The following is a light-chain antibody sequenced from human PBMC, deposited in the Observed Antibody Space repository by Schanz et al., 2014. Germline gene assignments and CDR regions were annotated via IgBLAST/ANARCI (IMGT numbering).Light chain of an antibody. CDR3: QQRSNRRT. CDR1: QSVSSSY. CDR2: GAS. J-gene: IGKJ1*01. Sequence: EIVLTQSPGTLSLSPGERATLSCRASQSVSSSYLAWYRQKPGQAPRLLIYGASSRATGIPDRFSGSGSGTDFTLTISRLEPEDFAVYYCQQRSNRRTFGQGTKVEVK. V-gene: IGKV3D-20*02.